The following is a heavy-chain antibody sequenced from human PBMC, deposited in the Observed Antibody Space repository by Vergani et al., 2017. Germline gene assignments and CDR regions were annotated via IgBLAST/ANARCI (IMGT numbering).Heavy chain of an antibody. D-gene: IGHD3-3*01. Sequence: QVQLQESGPGLVKPSQTLSLTCAVSGGPISSGGYYWSWIRQHPGKGLEWIGYIYYSGSTYYNPSLKSRVTISVDTSKNQFSLKLSSVTAADTAVYYCARAPIGSXIFGVVIIRFAFDIWGQGTMVTVSS. CDR1: GGPISSGGYY. CDR3: ARAPIGSXIFGVVIIRFAFDI. J-gene: IGHJ3*02. CDR2: IYYSGST. V-gene: IGHV4-31*11.